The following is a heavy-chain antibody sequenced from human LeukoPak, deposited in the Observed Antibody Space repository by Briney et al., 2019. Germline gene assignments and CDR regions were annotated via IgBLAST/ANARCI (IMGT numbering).Heavy chain of an antibody. D-gene: IGHD3-9*01. CDR1: GGSISSYY. Sequence: SETLSLTYTVSGGSISSYYWSWIRQPPGKGLEWIGYIYYSGSTNYNPSLKSRVTISVDTSKNQFSLKLSSVTAADTAVYYCARSFGHYDILTGYYFNWFDPWGQGTLVTVSS. V-gene: IGHV4-59*01. CDR3: ARSFGHYDILTGYYFNWFDP. J-gene: IGHJ5*02. CDR2: IYYSGST.